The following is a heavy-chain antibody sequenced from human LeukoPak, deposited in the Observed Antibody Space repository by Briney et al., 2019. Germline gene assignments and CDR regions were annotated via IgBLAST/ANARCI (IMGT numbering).Heavy chain of an antibody. CDR2: ISAYNGNT. CDR3: ARAGALYYYYMDV. CDR1: GYTFTSYA. Sequence: ASVKVSCKASGYTFTSYAMNWVRQAPGQGLEWMGWISAYNGNTNYAQKLQGRVTMTTDTSTSTAYMELRSLRSDDTAVYYCARAGALYYYYMDVWGKGTTVTISS. V-gene: IGHV1-18*01. J-gene: IGHJ6*03. D-gene: IGHD1-26*01.